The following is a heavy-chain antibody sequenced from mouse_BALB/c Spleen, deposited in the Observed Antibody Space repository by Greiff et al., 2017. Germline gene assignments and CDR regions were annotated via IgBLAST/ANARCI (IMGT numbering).Heavy chain of an antibody. CDR3: ASNWEMDY. CDR2: IWGDGST. V-gene: IGHV2-6-7*01. D-gene: IGHD4-1*02. Sequence: QVQLKESGPGLVAPSQSLSITCTVSGFSLTGYGVNWVRQPPGKGLEWLGMIWGDGSTDYNSALKSRLNISKDNSKSQVFLKMNRLQTKDTSRYYCASNWEMDYWGQGTSVTVSS. CDR1: GFSLTGYG. J-gene: IGHJ4*01.